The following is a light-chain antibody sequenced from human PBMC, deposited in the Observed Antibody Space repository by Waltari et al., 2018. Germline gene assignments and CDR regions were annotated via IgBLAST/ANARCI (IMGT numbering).Light chain of an antibody. J-gene: IGLJ3*02. CDR1: RSNIGTNA. CDR3: AAWDDSLDGRV. CDR2: SND. V-gene: IGLV1-44*01. Sequence: QSVLTQPPSASGAPGQRVTVSFSGSRSNIGTNAVSWYQQFPGTAPSLVIHSNDQRPSGVPDRFSGSKSGASASLAISGLQSEDEANYYCAAWDDSLDGRVFGGGTKLTVL.